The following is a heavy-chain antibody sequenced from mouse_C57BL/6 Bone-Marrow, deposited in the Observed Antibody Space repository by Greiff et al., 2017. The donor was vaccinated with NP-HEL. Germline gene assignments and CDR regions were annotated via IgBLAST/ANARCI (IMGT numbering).Heavy chain of an antibody. V-gene: IGHV1-26*01. J-gene: IGHJ2*01. CDR1: GYTFTDYY. Sequence: EVQLQQSGPELVKPGASVKISCKASGYTFTDYYMNWVKQSHGKSLEWIGDINPNNGGTSYTQKFKGKATLTVDKSSSTAYMELRSLTSEDSAVYYCARDPYYFDYWGQGTTLTVSA. CDR3: ARDPYYFDY. CDR2: INPNNGGT.